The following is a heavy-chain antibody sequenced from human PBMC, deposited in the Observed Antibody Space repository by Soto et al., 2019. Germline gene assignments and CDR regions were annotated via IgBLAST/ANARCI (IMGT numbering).Heavy chain of an antibody. V-gene: IGHV5-51*01. Sequence: PGESLKISCKGSGYSFTSYWIGWVRQMPGKGLEWMGIIYPGDSDTRYSPSFQGQVTISADKSISTAYLQWSSLKASDTAMYYCARHLKSYYDFWSGPDAFDIWGQGTMVTVSS. CDR1: GYSFTSYW. J-gene: IGHJ3*02. CDR2: IYPGDSDT. CDR3: ARHLKSYYDFWSGPDAFDI. D-gene: IGHD3-3*01.